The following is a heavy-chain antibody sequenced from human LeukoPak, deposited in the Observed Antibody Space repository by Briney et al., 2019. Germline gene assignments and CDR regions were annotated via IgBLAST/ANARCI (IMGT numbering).Heavy chain of an antibody. CDR1: VGSFSGYY. J-gene: IGHJ2*01. CDR3: AREREGYFDL. CDR2: INHSGSA. Sequence: PSETLSLTCAVYVGSFSGYYWSWIRQPPGKGLEWIGEINHSGSANYNPSLKSRVTISVVTSKNQFSLKLNSVTAADTAVYSCAREREGYFDLWGRGTLVTVSS. V-gene: IGHV4-34*01.